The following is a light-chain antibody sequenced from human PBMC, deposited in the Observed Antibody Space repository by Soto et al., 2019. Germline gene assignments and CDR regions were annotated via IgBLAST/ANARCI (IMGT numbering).Light chain of an antibody. J-gene: IGKJ5*01. Sequence: EIVLTQSPGTLSLSPGERATLSCRASQSVSNNYLAWYQQKPGQAPRLLIYGASNRATGIPDRFSGSGSGTDFTLTISRLEPEDFVVYYCQQYGYSPITFGQGTRLAIK. CDR2: GAS. CDR3: QQYGYSPIT. V-gene: IGKV3-20*01. CDR1: QSVSNNY.